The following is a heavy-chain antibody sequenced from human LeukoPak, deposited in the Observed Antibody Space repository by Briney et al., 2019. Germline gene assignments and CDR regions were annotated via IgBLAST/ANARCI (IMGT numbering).Heavy chain of an antibody. CDR3: AGTGSWYYYYYGMDV. D-gene: IGHD6-13*01. CDR1: GGSISSYY. Sequence: SETLSLTCTVSGGSISSYYWSWIRQPAGKGLEWIGRIYTSGSTNYNPSLKSRVTMSVDTSKNQFSLKLSSVTAADTAVYYCAGTGSWYYYYYGMDVRGQGTTVTVSS. J-gene: IGHJ6*02. CDR2: IYTSGST. V-gene: IGHV4-4*07.